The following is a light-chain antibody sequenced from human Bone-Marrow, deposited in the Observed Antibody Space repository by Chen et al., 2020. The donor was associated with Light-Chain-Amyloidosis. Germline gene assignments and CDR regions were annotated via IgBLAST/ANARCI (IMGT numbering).Light chain of an antibody. V-gene: IGLV6-57*01. CDR3: QSYQGSSQGV. J-gene: IGLJ3*02. CDR1: SGSIATNY. CDR2: EDD. Sequence: NFILTQPHSVSGSPGKTLIISCTCSSGSIATNYVQWYQQRPGSSPTTVIYEDDQRPSGVPDRFSGSIDRSSNSASLTISGLNTEDDADYYCQSYQGSSQGVFGGGTKLTVL.